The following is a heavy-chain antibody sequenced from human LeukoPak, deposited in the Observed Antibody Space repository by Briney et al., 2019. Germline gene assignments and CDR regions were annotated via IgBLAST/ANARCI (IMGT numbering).Heavy chain of an antibody. V-gene: IGHV1-2*02. CDR2: INPNSGGT. CDR3: ARNSYEYYYYYYMDV. CDR1: GYTFTGYY. J-gene: IGHJ6*03. D-gene: IGHD4-23*01. Sequence: ASVKVSCKTSGYTFTGYYMHWVRQAPGQGLEWMGWINPNSGGTNYAQKFQGRVTMTRDTSISTAYMELSRLRSDDTAVYYCARNSYEYYYYYYMDVWGKGTTVTVSS.